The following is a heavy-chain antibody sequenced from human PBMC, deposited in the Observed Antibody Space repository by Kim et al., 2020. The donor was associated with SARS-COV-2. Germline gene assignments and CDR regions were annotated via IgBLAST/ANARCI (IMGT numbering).Heavy chain of an antibody. CDR2: ISWDGGST. Sequence: GGYLRISCAASGFTLDDYAMHWVRQAPGKGLEWVSLISWDGGSTYYADSVKGRFSISRDNSKNSLYLQMNSLRSEETALYYCAKDSDCSGGSCYFPKYYYYGMDVWGQGNTVTVSS. J-gene: IGHJ6*02. D-gene: IGHD2-15*01. CDR3: AKDSDCSGGSCYFPKYYYYGMDV. V-gene: IGHV3-43D*03. CDR1: GFTLDDYA.